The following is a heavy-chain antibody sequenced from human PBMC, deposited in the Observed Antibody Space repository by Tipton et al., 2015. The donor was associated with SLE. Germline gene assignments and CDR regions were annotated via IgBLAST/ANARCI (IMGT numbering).Heavy chain of an antibody. CDR3: AAGGHNCGGSRCKFDP. CDR2: VYTRGST. CDR1: GGSFSGYY. J-gene: IGHJ5*02. V-gene: IGHV4-4*07. D-gene: IGHD2-21*01. Sequence: GLVKPSETLSLTCAVYGGSFSGYYWSWIRQSAGKGLEWVGRVYTRGSTSYNPSLKSRGTISLDTSNNQFSLRLGSVTAADTAMYYWAAGGHNCGGSRCKFDPGGQETLVTVSS.